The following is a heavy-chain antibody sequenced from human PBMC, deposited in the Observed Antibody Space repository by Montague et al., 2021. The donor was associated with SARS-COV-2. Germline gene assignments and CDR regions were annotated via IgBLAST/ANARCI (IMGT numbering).Heavy chain of an antibody. CDR3: ARGDYYDSTGYYDY. D-gene: IGHD3-22*01. CDR1: GGSISSYY. Sequence: SETLSLTCTVSGGSISSYYWSWIRQPPGKGLEWIGDIYYSGSTNYNPSXXSRVTISVDTSKNQFSLKVRSVTAADTAVYYCARGDYYDSTGYYDYWGQGTLVTVSS. CDR2: IYYSGST. J-gene: IGHJ4*01. V-gene: IGHV4-59*01.